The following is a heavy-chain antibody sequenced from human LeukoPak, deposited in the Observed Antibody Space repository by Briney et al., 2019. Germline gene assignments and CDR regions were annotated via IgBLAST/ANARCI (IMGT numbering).Heavy chain of an antibody. CDR3: ARVGEGRYYQYYYMDV. D-gene: IGHD1-26*01. J-gene: IGHJ6*03. V-gene: IGHV3-64*01. Sequence: GGSLRLSCAASGFTLRSYAMHWVRQAPGKGLEYVSAISKNGGNTYYANSVKGRFSISRDNSKNTLYLQMGSLRTEDMAVYYCARVGEGRYYQYYYMDVWGKGTTVTVSS. CDR2: ISKNGGNT. CDR1: GFTLRSYA.